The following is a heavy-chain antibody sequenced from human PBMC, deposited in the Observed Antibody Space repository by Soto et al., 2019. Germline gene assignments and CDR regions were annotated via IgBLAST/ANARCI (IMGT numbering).Heavy chain of an antibody. CDR3: ARHNYGSGSTYFDY. Sequence: SETLSLTCTVSGGSISTSSYYWGWIRQPPGKGLEWIGNIYYSGTSYHNPSLKSRVTISVDTSKNQFSLKLNSMTATDTAVYYCARHNYGSGSTYFDYWGQGTLVTVSS. J-gene: IGHJ4*02. V-gene: IGHV4-39*01. D-gene: IGHD3-10*01. CDR2: IYYSGTS. CDR1: GGSISTSSYY.